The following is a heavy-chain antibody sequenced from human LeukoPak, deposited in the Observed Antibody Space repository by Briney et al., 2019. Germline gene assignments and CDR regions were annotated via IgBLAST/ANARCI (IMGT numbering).Heavy chain of an antibody. J-gene: IGHJ4*02. CDR3: ARRGDSDDY. CDR1: GGSISSGCYY. CDR2: IYYSGST. Sequence: SETLSLTCTVSGGSISSGCYYWSWLRQQPGKGLEWIGYIYYSGSTYHNPSLKSRVTISVDTSKNQFSLKLSSVTAADTAVYYCARRGDSDDYWGQGTLVTVSS. V-gene: IGHV4-31*03. D-gene: IGHD4-17*01.